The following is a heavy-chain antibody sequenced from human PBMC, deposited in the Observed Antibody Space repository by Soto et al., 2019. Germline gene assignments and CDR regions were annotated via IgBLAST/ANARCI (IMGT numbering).Heavy chain of an antibody. CDR2: INAGNGNT. Sequence: CASVKVSCKASGYTFTIYAMHCVLQAPGQRLEWMGWINAGNGNTKYSQKFQGRVTITRDTSASTAYMELSSLRSEDTAVYYCAAGSGDYYFDYWGQGTLVTVSS. V-gene: IGHV1-3*01. CDR1: GYTFTIYA. J-gene: IGHJ4*02. CDR3: AAGSGDYYFDY. D-gene: IGHD3-10*01.